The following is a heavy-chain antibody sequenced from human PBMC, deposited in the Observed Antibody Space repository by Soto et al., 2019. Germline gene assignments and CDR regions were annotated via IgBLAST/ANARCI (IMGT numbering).Heavy chain of an antibody. CDR2: ISYDGSNK. CDR3: AKVAEYYYYYMDV. J-gene: IGHJ6*03. CDR1: GFTFSSYG. Sequence: QVQLVESGGGVVQPGRSLRLSCAASGFTFSSYGMHWVRQAPGKGLEWVAVISYDGSNKYYADSVKGRFTISRDNSKNTRYLQMNSLRAEDTAVYYCAKVAEYYYYYMDVWGKGTTVTVSS. D-gene: IGHD6-19*01. V-gene: IGHV3-30*18.